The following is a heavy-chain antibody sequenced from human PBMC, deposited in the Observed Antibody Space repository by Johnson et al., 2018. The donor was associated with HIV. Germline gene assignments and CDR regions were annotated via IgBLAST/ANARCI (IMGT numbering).Heavy chain of an antibody. CDR1: GFTFSSYA. J-gene: IGHJ3*02. CDR3: ARDYREANAFDI. V-gene: IGHV3-30-3*01. CDR2: ISYDGSNK. D-gene: IGHD1-26*01. Sequence: QVQLVESGGGVVQPGRSLRVSCAASGFTFSSYAMHWVHQAPGKGLEWVAVISYDGSNKYYADSVKGRFTISRDNSKNTLYLQMNSLRAEDTAVYYCARDYREANAFDIWGQGTMVTVSS.